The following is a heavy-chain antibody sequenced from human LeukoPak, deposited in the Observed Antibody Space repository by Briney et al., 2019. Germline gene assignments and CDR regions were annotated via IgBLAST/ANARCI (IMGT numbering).Heavy chain of an antibody. CDR1: GYTFTDYY. CDR2: IHPSGGST. D-gene: IGHD5-18*01. V-gene: IGHV1-46*01. CDR3: ARMAMDPAMVTNFFDL. Sequence: GASVKISCEASGYTFTDYYMYWVRQAPGQGPECMGVIHPSGGSTTYAQKFQGRVTLTKDTATSTVYIELSSLRSDDTAVYYCARMAMDPAMVTNFFDLWGQGTLLTVSA. J-gene: IGHJ4*02.